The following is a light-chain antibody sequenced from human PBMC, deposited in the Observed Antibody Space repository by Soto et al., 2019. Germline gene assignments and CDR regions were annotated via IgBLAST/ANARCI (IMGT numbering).Light chain of an antibody. CDR1: NSDIGGYNY. CDR3: SSYAGSNNWG. CDR2: EVS. V-gene: IGLV2-8*01. Sequence: QSALTQPPSASGSPGQSVTISCTGTNSDIGGYNYVSWYQHHPGKAPKLMIYEVSKRPSGVPDRFSGSKSGNTASLTVSGLQAEDEADYYCSSYAGSNNWGCGGGTKLTVL. J-gene: IGLJ3*02.